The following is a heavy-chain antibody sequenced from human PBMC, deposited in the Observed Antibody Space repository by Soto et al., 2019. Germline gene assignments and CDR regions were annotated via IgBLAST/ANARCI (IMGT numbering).Heavy chain of an antibody. D-gene: IGHD3-10*01. CDR3: ARVGGHITIVRGVIDSYYYYGMYV. V-gene: IGHV4-4*02. J-gene: IGHJ6*02. CDR2: IYHSGST. Sequence: SETLSLTCAVSGGSISSSNWWRWVRQPPGKGLEWIGEIYHSGSTNYNPSLKSRGTISVDKSKNQFSLKLSSVTAAGTAVYYCARVGGHITIVRGVIDSYYYYGMYVWGPGTTVTVSS. CDR1: GGSISSSNW.